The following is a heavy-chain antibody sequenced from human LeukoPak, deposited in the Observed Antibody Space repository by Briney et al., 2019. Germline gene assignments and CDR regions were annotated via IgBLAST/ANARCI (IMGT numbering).Heavy chain of an antibody. J-gene: IGHJ4*02. D-gene: IGHD3-22*01. Sequence: PGGSLRLSCAASGFTFSSYAMHWVRQAPGKGLEWVAVISYDGSNKYYADSVKGRFTISRDNSKNTLYLQMNSLRAEDTAVYYCAREGYYDSSGYQERYFDYWGQGTLVTVSS. CDR1: GFTFSSYA. CDR3: AREGYYDSSGYQERYFDY. V-gene: IGHV3-30*04. CDR2: ISYDGSNK.